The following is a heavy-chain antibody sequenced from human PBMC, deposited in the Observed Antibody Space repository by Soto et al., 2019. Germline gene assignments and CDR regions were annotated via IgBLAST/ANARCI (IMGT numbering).Heavy chain of an antibody. D-gene: IGHD6-19*01. CDR1: GGSISSYY. CDR2: IYYSGST. CDR3: ARALGYSSGWYGSKIGNYYYYGMDV. J-gene: IGHJ6*02. Sequence: SETLSLTCTVSGGSISSYYWSWIRQPPGKGLEWIGYIYYSGSTNYNPSLKSRVTISVDTSKNQFSLKLSSVTAADTAVYYCARALGYSSGWYGSKIGNYYYYGMDVWGQGTTVTVSS. V-gene: IGHV4-59*01.